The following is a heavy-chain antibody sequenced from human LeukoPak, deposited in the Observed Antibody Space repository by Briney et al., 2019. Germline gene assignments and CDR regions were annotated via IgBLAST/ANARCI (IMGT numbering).Heavy chain of an antibody. CDR1: GGSFSGYY. V-gene: IGHV4-34*01. CDR2: INHSGST. D-gene: IGHD5-18*01. CDR3: ARRGYSYGWDAFDI. Sequence: NPSETLSLTCAVYGGSFSGYYWSWIRQPPGKGLEWIGEINHSGSTNYNPSLKSRVTISVDTSKNQFSLKLSSVTAADTAVYYCARRGYSYGWDAFDIWGQGTMVTVSS. J-gene: IGHJ3*02.